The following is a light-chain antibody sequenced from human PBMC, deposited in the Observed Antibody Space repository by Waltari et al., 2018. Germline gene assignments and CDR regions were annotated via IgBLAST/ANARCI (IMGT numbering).Light chain of an antibody. CDR3: QQYYTNTWA. CDR2: WAS. V-gene: IGKV4-1*01. Sequence: DMVMTQSPDSLSVSLGERAPIHCKSSQSLFYSSTNKSYLTWWQQKPGQPPKLLIYWASARYSGVPDRFSGSGSGTDFSLTISSLQAEDVAVYYCQQYYTNTWAFGQGTKVEI. CDR1: QSLFYSSTNKSY. J-gene: IGKJ1*01.